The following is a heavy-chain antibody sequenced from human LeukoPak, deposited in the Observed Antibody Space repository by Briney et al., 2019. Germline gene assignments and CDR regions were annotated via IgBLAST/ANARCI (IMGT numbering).Heavy chain of an antibody. D-gene: IGHD5-18*01. J-gene: IGHJ4*02. CDR1: GYTFSSYV. V-gene: IGHV1-18*01. CDR3: ARDSNTYGYDY. Sequence: AASVKVSCKASGYTFSSYVINWVRQAPGQGLEWMGWISAYNGDTIYPQKLQGRVTMTTDTSTSTVYMEVRSLRSDDTAVYYCARDSNTYGYDYWGRGTLVTVSS. CDR2: ISAYNGDT.